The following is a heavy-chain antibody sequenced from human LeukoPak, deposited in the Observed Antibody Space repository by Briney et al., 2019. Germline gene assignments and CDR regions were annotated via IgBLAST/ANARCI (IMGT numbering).Heavy chain of an antibody. D-gene: IGHD2-8*01. CDR2: ITGDGNDL. CDR1: GFSISHHW. Sequence: PGGPLRLFCVGSGFSISHHWINWVRQAPGTGLEWVANITGDGNDLYYADSVEDRFTLSRDNLKNSGFLQMNSLRVEATAVYYCAREDAVSSPGFDSWGQGTLVTVSS. J-gene: IGHJ5*01. CDR3: AREDAVSSPGFDS. V-gene: IGHV3-7*01.